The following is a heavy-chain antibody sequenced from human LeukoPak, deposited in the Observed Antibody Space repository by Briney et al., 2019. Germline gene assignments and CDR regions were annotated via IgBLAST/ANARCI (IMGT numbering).Heavy chain of an antibody. D-gene: IGHD5-18*01. J-gene: IGHJ4*02. CDR2: IKSNTDGGTT. CDR1: GFTFHNAW. CDR3: TTGTWIQLWLADF. V-gene: IGHV3-15*01. Sequence: RSGGSLRLSCAASGFTFHNAWMSWVRQAPGKGLERVGHIKSNTDGGTTDYAAPVKGRFTISRDDSKNTLYLQMNSLEIEDTAVYYCTTGTWIQLWLADFWGQGTLVTVSS.